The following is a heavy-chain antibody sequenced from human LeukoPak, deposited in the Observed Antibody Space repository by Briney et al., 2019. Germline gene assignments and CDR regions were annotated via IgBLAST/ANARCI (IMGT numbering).Heavy chain of an antibody. V-gene: IGHV3-48*03. D-gene: IGHD3-22*01. J-gene: IGHJ4*02. Sequence: GGSLRLSCAASGFAFSAYEMNWVRQAPRKGLEWVSYIAGSDTRTYYADSVKGRFTISRDNTKNSLYLQMNSLRAEDSGLYYCTTLGYHLDSWGQGTLVTVSS. CDR3: TTLGYHLDS. CDR1: GFAFSAYE. CDR2: IAGSDTRT.